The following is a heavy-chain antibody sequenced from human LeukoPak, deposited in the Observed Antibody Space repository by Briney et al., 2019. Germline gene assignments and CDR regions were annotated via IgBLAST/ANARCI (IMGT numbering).Heavy chain of an antibody. Sequence: GGSLRLSCAASGFTLSSYNMNWVRQAPGKGLEWVSHISGSSNTIYHADSVRGRFTISRDNAKNSLYLHMNGLRAEDTAVYFCARDGRGEFDYWGQGTLVTVSS. V-gene: IGHV3-48*01. CDR3: ARDGRGEFDY. CDR2: ISGSSNTI. D-gene: IGHD3-10*01. J-gene: IGHJ4*02. CDR1: GFTLSSYN.